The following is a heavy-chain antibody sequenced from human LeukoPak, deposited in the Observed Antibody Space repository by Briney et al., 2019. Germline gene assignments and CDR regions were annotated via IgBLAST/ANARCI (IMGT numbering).Heavy chain of an antibody. Sequence: SGTLSLTCAVSGGSISSSNWWSWVRQPPGKGLEWIGEIYHSGSTNYNPSLKSRVTISVDKSKNQFSLKLSSVTAADTAVYYCARDPGYSSSWRWFDPWGQGTLVTVSS. V-gene: IGHV4-4*02. CDR1: GGSISSSNW. D-gene: IGHD6-13*01. CDR3: ARDPGYSSSWRWFDP. CDR2: IYHSGST. J-gene: IGHJ5*02.